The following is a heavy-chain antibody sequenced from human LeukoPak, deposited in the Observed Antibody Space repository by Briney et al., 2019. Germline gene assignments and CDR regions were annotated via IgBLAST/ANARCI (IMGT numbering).Heavy chain of an antibody. CDR1: GYTFTGYY. V-gene: IGHV1-2*02. J-gene: IGHJ5*02. CDR2: INPNSGGT. CDR3: ARSGSGSPINWFDP. D-gene: IGHD3-10*01. Sequence: GASVKVSCKASGYTFTGYYMHWVRQAPGQGLEWMGWINPNSGGTNYAQKLQGRVTMTRDTSISTAYMELNRLRSDDTAVYYCARSGSGSPINWFDPWGQGTLVTVSS.